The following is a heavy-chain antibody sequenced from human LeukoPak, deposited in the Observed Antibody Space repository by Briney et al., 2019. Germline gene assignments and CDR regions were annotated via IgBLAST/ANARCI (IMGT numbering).Heavy chain of an antibody. V-gene: IGHV3-7*01. D-gene: IGHD6-6*01. CDR1: GFTFTDYW. CDR2: IDQDGSEK. J-gene: IGHJ4*02. Sequence: GGSLRLSCAASGFTFTDYWMSWVRQAPGRGLEWVANIDQDGSEKYYVDSVKGRFTISRDNAKNSLFLQMNSLRAEDTAVYYCARGGVYSTSAVDYWGQGTLVTVSS. CDR3: ARGGVYSTSAVDY.